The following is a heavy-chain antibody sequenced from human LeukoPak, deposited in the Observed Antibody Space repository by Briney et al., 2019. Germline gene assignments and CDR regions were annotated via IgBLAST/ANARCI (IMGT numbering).Heavy chain of an antibody. CDR3: ARTYGWYYFDY. D-gene: IGHD3-16*01. Sequence: SETLSLTCTVSGGSISSYYWSWIRQPPGRGLEWIGYIYYSGSTNYNPSLKSRVTISVDTSKNQFSLKLSSVTAADTAVYYCARTYGWYYFDYWGREPWSPSPQ. J-gene: IGHJ4*02. CDR2: IYYSGST. CDR1: GGSISSYY. V-gene: IGHV4-59*01.